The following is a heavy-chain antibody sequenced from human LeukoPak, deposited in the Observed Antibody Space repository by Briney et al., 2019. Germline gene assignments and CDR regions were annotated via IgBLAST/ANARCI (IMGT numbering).Heavy chain of an antibody. Sequence: PGGSLRLSCAASGFTFSSYAMHWVRQAPGKGLEWVSYISSSSSTIYYADSVKGRFTISRDNAKNSLYLQMNSLRAEDTAVYYCARDQVVTQPLDYPNPFDYWGQGTLVTVSS. CDR3: ARDQVVTQPLDYPNPFDY. J-gene: IGHJ4*02. V-gene: IGHV3-48*01. D-gene: IGHD3-22*01. CDR2: ISSSSSTI. CDR1: GFTFSSYA.